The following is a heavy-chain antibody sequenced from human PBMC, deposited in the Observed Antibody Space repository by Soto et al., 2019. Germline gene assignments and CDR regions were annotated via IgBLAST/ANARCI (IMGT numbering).Heavy chain of an antibody. J-gene: IGHJ5*01. V-gene: IGHV4-4*07. CDR1: GASISGFY. CDR2: IYATGTT. D-gene: IGHD1-1*01. CDR3: VRDGTKTLRDWF. Sequence: PSETLSLTCTVSGASISGFYCSWIRKSAWKGLEWIGRIYATGTTDYNPSLKSRVMMSVDTSKKQFSLKLRSVTAADTAVYYCVRDGTKTLRDWF.